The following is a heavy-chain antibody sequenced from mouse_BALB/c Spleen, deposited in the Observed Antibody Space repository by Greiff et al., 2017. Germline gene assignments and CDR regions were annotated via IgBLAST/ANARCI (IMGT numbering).Heavy chain of an antibody. CDR1: GFNIKDTY. Sequence: EVKLMESGAELVKPGASVKLSCTASGFNIKDTYMHWVKQRPEQGLEWIGRIDPANGNTKYDPKFQGKATITADTSSNTAYLQLSSLTSEDTAVYYCALRWDYWGQGTSVTVSS. CDR3: ALRWDY. CDR2: IDPANGNT. V-gene: IGHV14-3*02. J-gene: IGHJ4*01.